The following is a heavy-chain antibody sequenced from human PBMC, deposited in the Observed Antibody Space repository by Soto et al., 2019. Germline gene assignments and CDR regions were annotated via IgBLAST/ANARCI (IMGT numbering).Heavy chain of an antibody. V-gene: IGHV3-30*18. CDR1: GFTFSSDG. Sequence: GGSLRLSCAASGFTFSSDGMHWVRQAPGKGLEWVAVISYDGSNKYYADSVKGRFTISRDNSKNTLYLQMNSLRAEDTAVYYCAKDPHYGHDAFDIWGQGTMVTVSS. J-gene: IGHJ3*02. CDR3: AKDPHYGHDAFDI. D-gene: IGHD4-17*01. CDR2: ISYDGSNK.